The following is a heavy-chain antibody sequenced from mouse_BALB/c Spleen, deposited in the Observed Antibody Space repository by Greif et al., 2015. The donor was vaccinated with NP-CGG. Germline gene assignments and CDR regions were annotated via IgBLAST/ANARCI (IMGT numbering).Heavy chain of an antibody. CDR1: GYTFTSYY. CDR2: INPSNGGT. CDR3: TRFYYGSSYLDY. Sequence: QVQLQQSGAELVKPGASVKLSCKASGYTFTSYYLYWVKQRPGQGLEWIGGINPSNGGTNFNEKSKSKATLTVDKSSSTAYMQLSSLTSEGSAVYYCTRFYYGSSYLDYWGQGTTLTVSS. V-gene: IGHV1S81*02. J-gene: IGHJ2*01. D-gene: IGHD1-1*01.